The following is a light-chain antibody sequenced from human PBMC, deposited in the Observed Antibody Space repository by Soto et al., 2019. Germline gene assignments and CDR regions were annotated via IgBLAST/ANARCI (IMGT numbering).Light chain of an antibody. CDR2: EVS. V-gene: IGLV2-14*01. J-gene: IGLJ3*02. Sequence: QSALTQPASVSGSPGQSITISCTGTSSDVGAYEYVSWYQQHPGKAPKFMIFEVSNRPSGVSNRFSGSKSGNTASLTISGLQAEDEADYYCSSYTTSSTWVFGGGTKLTVL. CDR3: SSYTTSSTWV. CDR1: SSDVGAYEY.